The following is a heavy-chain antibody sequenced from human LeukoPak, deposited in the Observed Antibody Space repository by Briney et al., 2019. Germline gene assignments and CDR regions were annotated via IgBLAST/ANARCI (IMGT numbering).Heavy chain of an antibody. CDR2: ISGSGGST. Sequence: GGSLRLSCAASGFTFSIYAMSCVRQAPGRGLEWVSAISGSGGSTYYADSVKGRFTISRDNSKNTLYLQMNSLRAEDTAVYYCASPELYTAYFDYWGQGTLVTVSS. D-gene: IGHD3-10*01. V-gene: IGHV3-23*01. J-gene: IGHJ4*02. CDR3: ASPELYTAYFDY. CDR1: GFTFSIYA.